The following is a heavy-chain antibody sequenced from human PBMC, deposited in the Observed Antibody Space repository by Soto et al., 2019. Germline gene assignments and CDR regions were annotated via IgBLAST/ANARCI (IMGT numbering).Heavy chain of an antibody. CDR1: GFSLSTSGMC. Sequence: SGPTLVNPTHTLTLTCTFSGFSLSTSGMCVSWIRQPPGKALEWLALIDWDDDKYYSTSLKTRLTISKDTSKNQVVLTMTNKDPVDTATYYCAGRAEPDYSNYYFDCWGQGTLGTFSS. V-gene: IGHV2-70*01. CDR3: AGRAEPDYSNYYFDC. J-gene: IGHJ4*02. D-gene: IGHD4-4*01. CDR2: IDWDDDK.